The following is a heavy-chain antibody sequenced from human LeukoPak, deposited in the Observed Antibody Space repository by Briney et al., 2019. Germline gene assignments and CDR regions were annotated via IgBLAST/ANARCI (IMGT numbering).Heavy chain of an antibody. Sequence: ASVKVSCKASGYTFTRYYMHWVRQAPGQGLEWMGIINPSGGSTSYAQKFQGRVTMTRDTSTSTVYMELSSLRSEDTAVYYCARGVDIVVVPAAIHPWGQGTLVTVSS. J-gene: IGHJ5*02. V-gene: IGHV1-46*03. CDR3: ARGVDIVVVPAAIHP. CDR1: GYTFTRYY. CDR2: INPSGGST. D-gene: IGHD2-2*03.